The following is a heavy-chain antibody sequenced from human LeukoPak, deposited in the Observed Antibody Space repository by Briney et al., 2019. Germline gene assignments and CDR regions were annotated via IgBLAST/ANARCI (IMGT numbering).Heavy chain of an antibody. V-gene: IGHV1-2*02. D-gene: IGHD3-3*01. Sequence: VASVKVSCKASGYTFTGCYIHWVRQAPGQGLEWMGWMNPSSGVTIYAQKFEDRIAMTRDTSISTAYMELSRLRSDDTAIYYCAREPANNYDAFIGYHNYWGQGTLVTVSS. CDR1: GYTFTGCY. CDR2: MNPSSGVT. J-gene: IGHJ4*02. CDR3: AREPANNYDAFIGYHNY.